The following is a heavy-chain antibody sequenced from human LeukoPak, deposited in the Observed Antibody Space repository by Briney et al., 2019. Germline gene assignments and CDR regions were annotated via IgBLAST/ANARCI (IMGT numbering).Heavy chain of an antibody. J-gene: IGHJ4*02. CDR3: ARRRDLYSGSYYPFDY. Sequence: GESLKISCKGSGYSLTSYWIGWVRQMPGKGLECMGIIYPGDSDTRYSPSFQGQVTISADKSISTAYLQWSSLKASDTAIYYCARRRDLYSGSYYPFDYWGQGTLVTVSS. D-gene: IGHD1-26*01. CDR2: IYPGDSDT. V-gene: IGHV5-51*01. CDR1: GYSLTSYW.